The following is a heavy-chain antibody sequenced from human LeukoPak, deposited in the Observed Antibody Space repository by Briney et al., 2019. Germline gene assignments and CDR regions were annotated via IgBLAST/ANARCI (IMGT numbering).Heavy chain of an antibody. CDR3: ARAQYSSSSGIDY. D-gene: IGHD6-6*01. J-gene: IGHJ4*02. V-gene: IGHV4-39*07. CDR2: INHSGST. Sequence: PETLSLTCTVSGGSISSSSYYWGWIRQPPGKGLEWIGEINHSGSTNYNPSLKSRVTISVDTSKNQFSLKLSSVTAADTAVYYCARAQYSSSSGIDYWGQGTLVTVSS. CDR1: GGSISSSSYY.